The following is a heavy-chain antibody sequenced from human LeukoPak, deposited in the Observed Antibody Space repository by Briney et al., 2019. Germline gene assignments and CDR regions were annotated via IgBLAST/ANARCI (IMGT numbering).Heavy chain of an antibody. CDR2: IYTSGST. V-gene: IGHV4-4*07. CDR1: GGSISSYY. D-gene: IGHD3-22*01. Sequence: SETLSLTCTVSGGSISSYYWSWIRQPAGKGLEWIGRIYTSGSTNYNPSLKSRVTISVDTSKNQFSLKPSSVTAADTAVYYCARDSDHYYYDSSGYSPVAAFDIWGQGTMVTVSS. J-gene: IGHJ3*02. CDR3: ARDSDHYYYDSSGYSPVAAFDI.